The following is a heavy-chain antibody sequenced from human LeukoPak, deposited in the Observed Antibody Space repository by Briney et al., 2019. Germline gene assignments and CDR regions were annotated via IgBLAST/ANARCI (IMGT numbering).Heavy chain of an antibody. Sequence: IWYDGSNKYYADSVKGRFTISRDNSKNTLYLQMNSLRAEDTAVYYCARDRGSSWYGYNWFDPWGQGTLVTVSS. J-gene: IGHJ5*02. CDR2: IWYDGSNK. CDR3: ARDRGSSWYGYNWFDP. D-gene: IGHD6-13*01. V-gene: IGHV3-33*01.